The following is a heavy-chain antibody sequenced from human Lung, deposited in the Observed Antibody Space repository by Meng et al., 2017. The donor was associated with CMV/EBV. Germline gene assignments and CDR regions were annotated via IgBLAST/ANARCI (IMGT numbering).Heavy chain of an antibody. V-gene: IGHV7-4-1*02. CDR1: GYTFTSYA. CDR2: INTNTGNP. CDR3: ATGYCTDGVCHCDP. J-gene: IGHJ5*02. D-gene: IGHD2-8*01. Sequence: GRLCQSGSELKKPGASVKVSGKASGYTFTSYAMNWVRQAPGQGLEWMGWINTNTGNPTYAQGFTGRFVCSLDTSVSTAYLQISSLKAEDTAVYYCATGYCTDGVCHCDPWGQGTLVTVSS.